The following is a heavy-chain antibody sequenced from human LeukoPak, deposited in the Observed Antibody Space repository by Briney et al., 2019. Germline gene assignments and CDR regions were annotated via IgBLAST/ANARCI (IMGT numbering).Heavy chain of an antibody. D-gene: IGHD3-10*01. J-gene: IGHJ4*02. CDR3: ARGPSGYYGSGSPHWDY. Sequence: PGGSLRLSCAASGFIFDDYAMHWVRQAPGKGLEWVASTDWNSGNIGYADSVKGRFTISRDSAKSSLYLQMDSLRGDDMAFYYCARGPSGYYGSGSPHWDYWGQGTLVSVSS. CDR1: GFIFDDYA. CDR2: TDWNSGNI. V-gene: IGHV3-9*03.